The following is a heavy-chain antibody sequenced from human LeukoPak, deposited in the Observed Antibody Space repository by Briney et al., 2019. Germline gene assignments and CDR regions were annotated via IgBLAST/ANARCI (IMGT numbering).Heavy chain of an antibody. V-gene: IGHV4-34*01. CDR2: INHSGST. D-gene: IGHD6-13*01. CDR1: GGSFSGYY. Sequence: SETLSLTCAIYGGSFSGYYWSWIRQPPGKGLEWIGEINHSGSTNYNPSLKSRVTISVDTSKNQFSLKLSSVTAADTAVYYCARHGDTSSSWYSSREFDYWGQGTLVTVSS. J-gene: IGHJ4*02. CDR3: ARHGDTSSSWYSSREFDY.